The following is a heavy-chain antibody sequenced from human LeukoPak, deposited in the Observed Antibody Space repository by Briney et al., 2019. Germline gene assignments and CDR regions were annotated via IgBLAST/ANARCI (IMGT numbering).Heavy chain of an antibody. CDR1: GFTVSNNY. V-gene: IGHV3-53*01. CDR3: ARDLPPADAFDI. Sequence: GGSLRLSCAASGFTVSNNYMIWVRQAPGKGLEWVSLIYSNGVTNYADSVKGRFTISRDSSKNTLYLQMNSVRAEDTAVYYCARDLPPADAFDIWGQGTMVTVSS. J-gene: IGHJ3*02. CDR2: IYSNGVT.